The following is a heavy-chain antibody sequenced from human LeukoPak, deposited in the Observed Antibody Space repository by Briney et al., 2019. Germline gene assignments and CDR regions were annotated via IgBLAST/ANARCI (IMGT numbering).Heavy chain of an antibody. J-gene: IGHJ4*02. CDR1: GLTFRNYA. CDR3: AKMGPGAYYYDSSDFDF. V-gene: IGHV3-23*01. Sequence: GSLRLSCAASGLTFRNYAMSWVRQAPEKGLEWVSAISGYGYNTYYADSVQGRFTISRDNSKNTLYLQMNSLRAEDTAVYYCAKMGPGAYYYDSSDFDFWAREPWSPSPQ. CDR2: ISGYGYNT. D-gene: IGHD3-22*01.